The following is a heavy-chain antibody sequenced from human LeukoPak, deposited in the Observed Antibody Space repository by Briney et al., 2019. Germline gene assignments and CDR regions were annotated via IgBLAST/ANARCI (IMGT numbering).Heavy chain of an antibody. CDR1: GYTFTIYG. D-gene: IGHD3-22*01. CDR2: ISAYNGNT. CDR3: ARATQTYYYDSSGYNH. V-gene: IGHV1-18*01. Sequence: ASVKVSCKASGYTFTIYGISWVRQAPGQGLEWMGWISAYNGNTNYAQKFQGRVTITRDTAISTAYMELSSLRSEDTAVYYCARATQTYYYDSSGYNHWGQGTLVTVSS. J-gene: IGHJ4*02.